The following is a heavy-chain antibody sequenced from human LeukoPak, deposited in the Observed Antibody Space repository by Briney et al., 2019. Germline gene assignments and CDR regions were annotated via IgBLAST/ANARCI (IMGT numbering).Heavy chain of an antibody. CDR2: ISYDGSNK. D-gene: IGHD3-16*01. CDR1: GFTFSSYG. J-gene: IGHJ4*02. CDR3: ARGASDY. V-gene: IGHV3-30*03. Sequence: GGSLRPSCAASGFTFSSYGMHWVRQAPGKGLEWVAVISYDGSNKYYADSVKGRFTISRDNSKNTLYLQMNSLRAEDTAVYYCARGASDYWGQGTLVTVSS.